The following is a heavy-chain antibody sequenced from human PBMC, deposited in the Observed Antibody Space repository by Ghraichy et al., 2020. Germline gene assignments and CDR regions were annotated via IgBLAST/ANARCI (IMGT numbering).Heavy chain of an antibody. D-gene: IGHD3-16*01. V-gene: IGHV3-49*03. CDR1: GFTFGDYV. CDR3: SRDLYTYARTWSSGMGV. CDR2: IRSKVYGGTT. Sequence: GGSLRLSCRGSGFTFGDYVMSWFRQAPGKGLEWVGFIRSKVYGGTTEYAASVRDRFTISRDDSKSTAYLQMNSLKTEDTAVYFCSRDLYTYARTWSSGMGVWGQGTTVTVSS. J-gene: IGHJ6*02.